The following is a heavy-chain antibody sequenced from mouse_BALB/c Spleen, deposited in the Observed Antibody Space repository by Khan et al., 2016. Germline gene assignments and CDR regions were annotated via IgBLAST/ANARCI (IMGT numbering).Heavy chain of an antibody. CDR3: ARREDI. D-gene: IGHD1-3*01. Sequence: QVQLKESGPGLVAPSQSLSITCTVSGFSLTSYGVHWVRQPPGKGLEWLGVIWAGGSTNYNSALMSRLSISKDNSKSQVFLKRNSLQTDDTAKYYCARREDIWGQGTTLTVSS. J-gene: IGHJ2*01. CDR1: GFSLTSYG. V-gene: IGHV2-9*02. CDR2: IWAGGST.